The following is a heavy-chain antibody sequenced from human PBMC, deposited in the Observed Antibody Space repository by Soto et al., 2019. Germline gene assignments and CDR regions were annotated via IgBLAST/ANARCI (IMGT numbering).Heavy chain of an antibody. V-gene: IGHV3-30*18. CDR1: GFTFSNYG. Sequence: GGSLRLSCGASGFTFSNYGMHWVRQAPGKGLEWVAFISNDGSNKNYADSVKGRFSISRDDSKSALYLQMNSLRPEDTAVYYCAKCSSTSCHLGSDYWGQGTLVTVSS. D-gene: IGHD2-2*01. J-gene: IGHJ4*02. CDR2: ISNDGSNK. CDR3: AKCSSTSCHLGSDY.